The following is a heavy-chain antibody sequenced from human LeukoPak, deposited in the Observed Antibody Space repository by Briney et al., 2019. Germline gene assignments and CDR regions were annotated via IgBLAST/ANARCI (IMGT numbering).Heavy chain of an antibody. J-gene: IGHJ6*02. V-gene: IGHV1-2*02. D-gene: IGHD3-3*01. Sequence: ASVKVSCKASGYTFTSYYMHWVRQAPGQGLEWMGWINPNSGGTNYAQKFQGRVTMTRDTSISTAYMELSRLRSDDTAVYYCARVGIFDYYGMDVWGQGTTVTVSS. CDR3: ARVGIFDYYGMDV. CDR2: INPNSGGT. CDR1: GYTFTSYY.